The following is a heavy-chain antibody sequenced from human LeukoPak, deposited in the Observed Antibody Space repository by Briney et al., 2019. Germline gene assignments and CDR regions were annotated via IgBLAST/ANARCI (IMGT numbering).Heavy chain of an antibody. D-gene: IGHD7-27*01. CDR1: GGSISSYY. Sequence: PSETLSLTCTVSGGSISSYYWSWIRQPAGKGLEWIGRIYTSGSTNYNPSLKSRVTMSVDTSKNQFSLKLSSVTAADTAVYYCGGGEDWGTFDYWGQGTLVTVSS. V-gene: IGHV4-4*07. CDR2: IYTSGST. J-gene: IGHJ4*02. CDR3: GGGEDWGTFDY.